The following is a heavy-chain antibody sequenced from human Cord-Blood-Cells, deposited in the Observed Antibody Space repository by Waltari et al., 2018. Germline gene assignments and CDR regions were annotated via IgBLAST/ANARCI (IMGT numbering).Heavy chain of an antibody. D-gene: IGHD6-13*01. J-gene: IGHJ4*02. V-gene: IGHV3-48*03. CDR3: ARDDSSSWYYFDY. CDR2: ISSSGSTI. Sequence: FPETPGKGLEWVSYISSSGSTIYYADSVKGRFTISRDNAKNSLYLQMNSLRAEDTAVYYCARDDSSSWYYFDYWGQGTLVTVSS.